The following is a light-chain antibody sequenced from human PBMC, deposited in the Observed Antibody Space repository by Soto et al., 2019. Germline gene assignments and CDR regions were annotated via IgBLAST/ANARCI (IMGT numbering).Light chain of an antibody. Sequence: EIVMPQSPATLSVYTGERPTLSCRASQSVSNNLAWYQQKPGQAPRLLLYGASTRATGIPARFSGSGSGTEFTLTISSLQSEDFAVYYCQQYNNWPPCTFGQGTKVDI. CDR2: GAS. J-gene: IGKJ2*02. V-gene: IGKV3-15*01. CDR1: QSVSNN. CDR3: QQYNNWPPCT.